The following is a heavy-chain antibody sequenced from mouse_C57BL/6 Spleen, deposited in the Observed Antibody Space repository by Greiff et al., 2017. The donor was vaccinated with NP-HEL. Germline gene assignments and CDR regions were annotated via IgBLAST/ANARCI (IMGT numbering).Heavy chain of an antibody. CDR1: GYTFTSYW. J-gene: IGHJ3*01. V-gene: IGHV1-7*01. Sequence: VQLHQSGAELAKPGASVKLSCKASGYTFTSYWMHWVKQRPGQGLEWIGYINPSSGYTKYNQKFKDKATLTADKSSSTAYMQLSSLTYEDSAVYYCARSIHYDYDGFAYWGQGTLVTVSA. CDR2: INPSSGYT. D-gene: IGHD2-4*01. CDR3: ARSIHYDYDGFAY.